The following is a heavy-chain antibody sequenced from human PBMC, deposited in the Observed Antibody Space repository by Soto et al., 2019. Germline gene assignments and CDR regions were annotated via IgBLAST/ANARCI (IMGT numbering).Heavy chain of an antibody. CDR3: ARGGGPYVWFNEF. Sequence: QEQLVQSGPEVKKPGSSVQVSCKDSGGLFSSFAISWVRQAPGQGLEWLGGIIPVFGTTNYAARFQDRVTITADESTNTAYMELSSLTSADTAMYYCARGGGPYVWFNEFWGQGTLVTVSS. J-gene: IGHJ4*02. CDR2: IIPVFGTT. CDR1: GGLFSSFA. D-gene: IGHD3-16*01. V-gene: IGHV1-69*13.